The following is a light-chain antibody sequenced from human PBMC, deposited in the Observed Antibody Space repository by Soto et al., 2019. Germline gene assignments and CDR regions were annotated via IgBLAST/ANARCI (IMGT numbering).Light chain of an antibody. CDR1: SSDVGSYKL. Sequence: QSALTQPASVSGSPGQSITIACTGTSSDVGSYKLVSWYQQHPGKAPKVWIYEGTERPSGVSNRFSGSKSGNTASLTISGLQAEDEADYSCCSYAGGSTWIFGGGTKLTVL. CDR2: EGT. J-gene: IGLJ2*01. V-gene: IGLV2-23*01. CDR3: CSYAGGSTWI.